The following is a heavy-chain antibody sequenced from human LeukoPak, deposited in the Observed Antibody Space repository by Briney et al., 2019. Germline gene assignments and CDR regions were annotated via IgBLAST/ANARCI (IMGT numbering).Heavy chain of an antibody. CDR2: KNHSGST. CDR3: AREDWYFDL. Sequence: SETLSLTCAVYGWSLTDYYWAWMRQPPGKGLEWIGEKNHSGSTNYSPSLKSRVTISLDTSNNQFFLKLNSVTAADTAVYYCAREDWYFDLWGRGTLVTVSS. V-gene: IGHV4-34*01. CDR1: GWSLTDYY. J-gene: IGHJ2*01.